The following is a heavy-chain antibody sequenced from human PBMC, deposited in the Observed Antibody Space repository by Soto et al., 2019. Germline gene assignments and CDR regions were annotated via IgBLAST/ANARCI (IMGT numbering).Heavy chain of an antibody. V-gene: IGHV3-64D*06. CDR3: TKLLWFGEANAFDI. CDR2: ISSNGGST. J-gene: IGHJ3*02. Sequence: HPGGSLRLSCSASGFTFSSYAMHWVRQAPGKGLEYVSAISSNGGSTYYADSVKGRFTISRDNSKNTLYLQMSSLRAEDTAVYYCTKLLWFGEANAFDIWGQGTMVTVSS. D-gene: IGHD3-10*01. CDR1: GFTFSSYA.